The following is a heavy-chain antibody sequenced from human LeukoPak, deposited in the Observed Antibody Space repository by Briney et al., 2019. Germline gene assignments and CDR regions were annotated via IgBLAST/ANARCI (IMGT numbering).Heavy chain of an antibody. CDR3: ARGWPFEY. J-gene: IGHJ4*02. V-gene: IGHV6-1*01. CDR1: GDSVPGNTTA. D-gene: IGHD6-13*01. Sequence: SQTLSLTCAISGDSVPGNTTAWNWIRQSPSRGLEWLGRTYYRSKWYSDYAPSVNSRISIIPDTPKNQFSLQLASVTPEDTAIYYCARGWPFEYWGQGTRVTVSS. CDR2: TYYRSKWYS.